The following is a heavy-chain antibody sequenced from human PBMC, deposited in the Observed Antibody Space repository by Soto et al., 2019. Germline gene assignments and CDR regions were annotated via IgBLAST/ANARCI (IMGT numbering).Heavy chain of an antibody. CDR2: IIPIFGTA. Sequence: VASVKVSCKASGGTFSSYAISWVRQAPGQGLEWMGGIIPIFGTANYAQKFQGRVTITADESTSTAYMELSSLRSEDTAVYYCARYCCSSTSCYKDWFDPWGQGTLVTVSS. D-gene: IGHD2-2*02. CDR3: ARYCCSSTSCYKDWFDP. V-gene: IGHV1-69*13. CDR1: GGTFSSYA. J-gene: IGHJ5*02.